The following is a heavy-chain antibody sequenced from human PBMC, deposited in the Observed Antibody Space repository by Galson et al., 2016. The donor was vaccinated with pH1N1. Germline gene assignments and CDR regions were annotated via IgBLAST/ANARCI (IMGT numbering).Heavy chain of an antibody. Sequence: KASGYTFTSYGINWVRQAPGQGLEWMGWISGYTGNTNYAQGFQGRVTMTADTSTGTAYMELKSLKPDDTAVYYCARDEAHDFWSPVGDYYYMDVWAKGPRSPSR. J-gene: IGHJ6*03. D-gene: IGHD3-3*01. CDR1: GYTFTSYG. CDR2: ISGYTGNT. CDR3: ARDEAHDFWSPVGDYYYMDV. V-gene: IGHV1-18*01.